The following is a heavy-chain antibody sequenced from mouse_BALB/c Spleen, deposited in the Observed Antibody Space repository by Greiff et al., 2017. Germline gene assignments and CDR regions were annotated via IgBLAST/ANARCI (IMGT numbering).Heavy chain of an antibody. D-gene: IGHD2-4*01. CDR2: IDPENGDT. CDR3: NAASPSMITTGYAMDY. V-gene: IGHV14-4*02. CDR1: GFNIKDYY. J-gene: IGHJ4*01. Sequence: DVQLVESGAELVRSGASVKLSCTASGFNIKDYYMHWVKQRPEQGLEWIGWIDPENGDTEYAPKFQGKATMTADTSSNTAYLQLSSLTSEDTAVYYCNAASPSMITTGYAMDYWGQGTSVTVSS.